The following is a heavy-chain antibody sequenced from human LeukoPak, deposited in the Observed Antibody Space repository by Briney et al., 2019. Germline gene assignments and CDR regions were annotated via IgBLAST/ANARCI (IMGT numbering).Heavy chain of an antibody. CDR1: GGSFSGYY. V-gene: IGHV4-34*01. CDR3: AILNYGDSDRYFDY. J-gene: IGHJ4*02. CDR2: INHSGST. D-gene: IGHD4-17*01. Sequence: SETLSLTCAVYGGSFSGYYWSWIRQPPGKGLEWPGEINHSGSTNYNPSLKSRVTISVDTSKNQFSLKLTSVTAADTAVYYCAILNYGDSDRYFDYWGQGTLVTVSS.